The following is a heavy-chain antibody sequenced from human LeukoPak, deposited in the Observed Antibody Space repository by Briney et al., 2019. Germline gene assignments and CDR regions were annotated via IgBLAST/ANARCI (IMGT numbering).Heavy chain of an antibody. Sequence: GASVKVSCKVSGYTFTSYDINWVRQATGQGLEWMGWMNPNSGNTGYAQKFQGRVTITRNTSISTAYMELSSLRSEDTAVYYCARDFWSGYYPAWGQGTLVTVSS. CDR2: MNPNSGNT. J-gene: IGHJ5*02. V-gene: IGHV1-8*03. CDR3: ARDFWSGYYPA. D-gene: IGHD3-3*01. CDR1: GYTFTSYD.